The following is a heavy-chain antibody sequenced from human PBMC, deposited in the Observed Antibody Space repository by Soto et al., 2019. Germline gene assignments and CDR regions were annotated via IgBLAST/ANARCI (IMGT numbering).Heavy chain of an antibody. D-gene: IGHD5-12*01. V-gene: IGHV4-30-4*08. Sequence: QVQLQESGPGLVKPSQTLSLTCTVSGDSLSRADYCWSWIRQAPGKGLEWIGYICYSGSTYHNPSLKSRTSMSVDTSKKQFSLTLTSLTAADTAVYYCAREESGLFDYWGQGRLVTVSS. CDR2: ICYSGST. J-gene: IGHJ4*02. CDR3: AREESGLFDY. CDR1: GDSLSRADYC.